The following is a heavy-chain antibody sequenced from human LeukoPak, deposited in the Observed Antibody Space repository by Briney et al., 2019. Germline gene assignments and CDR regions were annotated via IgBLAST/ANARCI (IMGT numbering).Heavy chain of an antibody. CDR2: FYNSRTS. D-gene: IGHD2-2*01. Sequence: SETLSLTCTVSGGSISSYYWNWIRQPPGKGLEWIGYFYNSRTSNYNPTLKSRVTISVDTSKNQFSLKLNSVTAADTAVYYCAGVELAAKWGVDYWGQGTLVTVSS. V-gene: IGHV4-59*01. CDR3: AGVELAAKWGVDY. CDR1: GGSISSYY. J-gene: IGHJ4*02.